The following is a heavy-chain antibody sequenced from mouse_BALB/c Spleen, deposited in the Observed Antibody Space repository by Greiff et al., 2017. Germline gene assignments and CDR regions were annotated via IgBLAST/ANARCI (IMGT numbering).Heavy chain of an antibody. D-gene: IGHD1-2*01. Sequence: QVQLQQSGAELVRPGSSVKISCKASGYAFSSYWMNWVKQRPGQGLEWIGQIYPGDGDTNYNGKFKGKATLTADKSSSTAYMQLSSLTSEDSAVYFCASHYTYAMDYWGQGTSVTVSS. CDR2: IYPGDGDT. CDR1: GYAFSSYW. V-gene: IGHV1-80*01. CDR3: ASHYTYAMDY. J-gene: IGHJ4*01.